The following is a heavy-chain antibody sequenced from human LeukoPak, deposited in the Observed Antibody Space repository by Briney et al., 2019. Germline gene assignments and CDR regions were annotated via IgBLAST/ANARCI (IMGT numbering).Heavy chain of an antibody. CDR3: ARGFYYTGMDV. Sequence: SQTLSLTCAISGDSGSTASNAWYWIRQSPSRGLEWLGRTYYNSKWYTDYAVSVSGRTTINPDTSKNQFSLHLNSVTPEDTAVYYCARGFYYTGMDVWGQGTTVTVSS. CDR2: TYYNSKWYT. V-gene: IGHV6-1*01. CDR1: GDSGSTASNA. J-gene: IGHJ6*02. D-gene: IGHD3-10*01.